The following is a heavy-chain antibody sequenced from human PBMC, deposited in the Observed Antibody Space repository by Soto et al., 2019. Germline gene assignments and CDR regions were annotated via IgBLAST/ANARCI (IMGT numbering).Heavy chain of an antibody. V-gene: IGHV4-39*01. J-gene: IGHJ3*02. CDR1: GGSISSSSYY. CDR2: IYYSGST. CDR3: ARPYYDILTGYRIVHAFDI. Sequence: QLQLQESGPGLVKPSETLSLTCTVSGGSISSSSYYWGWIRQPPGKGLEWIGSIYYSGSTYYNPSLKGRVTISVDTSKNQCSLKLSSVTAADTAVYYCARPYYDILTGYRIVHAFDIWGQGTMVTVSS. D-gene: IGHD3-9*01.